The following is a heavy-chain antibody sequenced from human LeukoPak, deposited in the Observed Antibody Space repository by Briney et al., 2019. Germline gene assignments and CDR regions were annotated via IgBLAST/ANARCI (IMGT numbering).Heavy chain of an antibody. CDR2: INHSGST. D-gene: IGHD4-23*01. CDR1: GGSFSGDY. J-gene: IGHJ4*02. V-gene: IGHV4-34*01. CDR3: ARGQTYGGND. Sequence: SETLSLTCVVYGGSFSGDYWSWIRQSPGKGLEWIGEINHSGSTNYNSSLKSRVAISVDTSKNQSSLKLTSVTAADTAVYYCARGQTYGGNDWGQGTLVTVSS.